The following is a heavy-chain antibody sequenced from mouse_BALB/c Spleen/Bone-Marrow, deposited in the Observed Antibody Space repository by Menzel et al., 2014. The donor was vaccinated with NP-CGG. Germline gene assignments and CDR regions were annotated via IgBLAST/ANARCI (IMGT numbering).Heavy chain of an antibody. V-gene: IGHV5-4*02. D-gene: IGHD1-1*01. CDR3: ARGSYYYGSSYWYFDV. CDR2: ISDGGSYT. J-gene: IGHJ1*01. Sequence: EVQLVESGGGLVKPGGSLKLSCAASGFTFSDYYMYWVRQTPEKRLEWVATISDGGSYTYYPDSVKGRFTISRDNAKNNLYLQMTSLKSEDTAMYYCARGSYYYGSSYWYFDVWGAGTTVTVSS. CDR1: GFTFSDYY.